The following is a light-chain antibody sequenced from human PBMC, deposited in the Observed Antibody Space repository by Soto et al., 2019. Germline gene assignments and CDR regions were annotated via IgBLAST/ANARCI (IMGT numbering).Light chain of an antibody. Sequence: EIVLTQSPGTLSLSPGEGATLSCRASQSVSSSFLAWYQQKPGQAPRLLIYGASSRATGIPDRFSGSGSGKDFTLTISRREPEDFAVYYCQQYGSSPYTFGQGTKLEIK. CDR2: GAS. V-gene: IGKV3-20*01. CDR1: QSVSSSF. J-gene: IGKJ2*01. CDR3: QQYGSSPYT.